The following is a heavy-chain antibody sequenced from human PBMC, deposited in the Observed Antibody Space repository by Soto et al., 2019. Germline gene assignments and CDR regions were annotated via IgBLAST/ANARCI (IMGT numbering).Heavy chain of an antibody. J-gene: IGHJ6*02. CDR1: GFTFSSYA. CDR3: AKGGDDCSGGTCYYYYYGMDV. Sequence: VQLLESGGGLVQPGGSLRLSCAASGFTFSSYAMSWVRQAPGKGLEWVSAISGSGGNTYYADSVKGRFTISRDNSKNTLSLQMNSLRAEDTAVYYCAKGGDDCSGGTCYYYYYGMDVWGQGTTVTVSS. V-gene: IGHV3-23*01. D-gene: IGHD2-15*01. CDR2: ISGSGGNT.